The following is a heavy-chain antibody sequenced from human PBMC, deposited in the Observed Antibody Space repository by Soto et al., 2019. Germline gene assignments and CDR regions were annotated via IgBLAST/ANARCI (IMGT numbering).Heavy chain of an antibody. Sequence: GGSLRLSCAASGFTFSSYAMHWVRQAPGKGLEWVAVISYDGSNKYYADSVKGRFTISRDNSKNTLYLQMNSLRAEDTAVYYCASLPDTAMVIEDYYYGMDVWGQGTTVTVSS. D-gene: IGHD5-18*01. CDR1: GFTFSSYA. CDR3: ASLPDTAMVIEDYYYGMDV. J-gene: IGHJ6*02. CDR2: ISYDGSNK. V-gene: IGHV3-30-3*01.